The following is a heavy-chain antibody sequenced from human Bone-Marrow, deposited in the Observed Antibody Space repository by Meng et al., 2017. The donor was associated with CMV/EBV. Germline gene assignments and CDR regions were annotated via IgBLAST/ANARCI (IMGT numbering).Heavy chain of an antibody. CDR1: GFNFNSYA. D-gene: IGHD2-2*01. Sequence: GESLKISCAASGFNFNSYAMHWVRQAPGKGLEWVAFIRYDGTNTYYADSVKGRFTISRDNFKNTLYLQMNSLRAEDTAVYHCAKECILWGGYQLLSYYFPYWGQGTLVAVSS. CDR3: AKECILWGGYQLLSYYFPY. J-gene: IGHJ4*02. CDR2: IRYDGTNT. V-gene: IGHV3-30*02.